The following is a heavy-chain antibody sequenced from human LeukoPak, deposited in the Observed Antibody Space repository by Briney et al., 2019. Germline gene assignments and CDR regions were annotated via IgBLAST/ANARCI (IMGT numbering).Heavy chain of an antibody. V-gene: IGHV4-31*03. D-gene: IGHD3-10*01. J-gene: IGHJ4*02. CDR2: IHHSGSS. CDR3: ARGGNRFGGFYFDY. Sequence: SETLSLTCTVSADSLSSGGHYWAWIRQLPGKGLESIGFIHHSGSSRHNPSLKDRVAISVDASRKQFALRLSSVTAEDTAIYYCARGGNRFGGFYFDYWGQGIQVIVSS. CDR1: ADSLSSGGHY.